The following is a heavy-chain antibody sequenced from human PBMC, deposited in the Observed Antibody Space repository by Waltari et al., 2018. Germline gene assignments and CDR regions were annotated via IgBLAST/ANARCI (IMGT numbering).Heavy chain of an antibody. D-gene: IGHD3-22*01. CDR3: ARKSGYEHRVGGWFDP. V-gene: IGHV1-69*01. CDR2: IIPIFGTA. J-gene: IGHJ5*02. Sequence: QVQLVQSGAEVKKPGSSVKVSCKASGGPFSNYAISWVRQAPGQGLEWMGGIIPIFGTANYAQKFQGRVTITADESTSTGYMELSSLRSEDTAVYYCARKSGYEHRVGGWFDPWGQGTLVTVSS. CDR1: GGPFSNYA.